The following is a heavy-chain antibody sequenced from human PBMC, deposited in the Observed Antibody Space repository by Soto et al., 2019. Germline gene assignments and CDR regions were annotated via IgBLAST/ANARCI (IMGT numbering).Heavy chain of an antibody. Sequence: SETLSLTCTVSGGSISSGGYYWSWIRQHPGKGLEWIGYIYYSGSTYYNPSLKSRVTISVDTSKNQFSLKLSSVTAADTAVYYCARSKIGDYSYFDYWGQGTLVTVSS. CDR1: GGSISSGGYY. D-gene: IGHD4-17*01. CDR2: IYYSGST. CDR3: ARSKIGDYSYFDY. J-gene: IGHJ4*02. V-gene: IGHV4-31*03.